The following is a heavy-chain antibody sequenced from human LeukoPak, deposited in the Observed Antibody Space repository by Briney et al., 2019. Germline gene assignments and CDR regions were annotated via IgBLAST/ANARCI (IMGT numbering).Heavy chain of an antibody. J-gene: IGHJ4*02. CDR3: AKDMDGYNPAFDY. V-gene: IGHV3-30*02. D-gene: IGHD5-24*01. CDR2: IRYDGSNK. Sequence: GGSLRLSYAASGFTFSSYGMHWVRQAPGKGLEWVAFIRYDGSNKYYADSVKGRFTISRDNSKNTLYLQMNSLRAEDTAVYYCAKDMDGYNPAFDYSRQGSLVTVSS. CDR1: GFTFSSYG.